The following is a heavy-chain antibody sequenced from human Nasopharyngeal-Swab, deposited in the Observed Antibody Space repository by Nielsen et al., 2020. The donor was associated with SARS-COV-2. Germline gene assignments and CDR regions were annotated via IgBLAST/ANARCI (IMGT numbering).Heavy chain of an antibody. CDR3: AKDPDGDYGGNWFDP. CDR1: GFTFSSYA. J-gene: IGHJ5*02. D-gene: IGHD4-17*01. V-gene: IGHV3-23*01. CDR2: ISGSGGST. Sequence: GESLKISCAASGFTFSSYAMSWVRQAPGKGLEWVSVISGSGGSTYYADSVKGRFTISRDNSKNTLYLQMNSLRAEDTAVYYCAKDPDGDYGGNWFDPWGQGTLVTVSS.